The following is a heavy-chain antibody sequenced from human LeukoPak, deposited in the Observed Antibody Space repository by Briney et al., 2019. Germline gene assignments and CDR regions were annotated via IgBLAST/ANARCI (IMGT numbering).Heavy chain of an antibody. CDR2: INSDGSST. CDR3: AGFCGGDCYPNWFDP. D-gene: IGHD2-21*02. CDR1: GFTFSSYW. Sequence: QSGGSLRLSCAASGFTFSSYWMHWVRQAPGKGLVWVSRINSDGSSTSYADSVKGRFTISRDNAKNTLYLQMNSLRAEDTAVYYCAGFCGGDCYPNWFDPRGQGTLVTVSS. V-gene: IGHV3-74*01. J-gene: IGHJ5*02.